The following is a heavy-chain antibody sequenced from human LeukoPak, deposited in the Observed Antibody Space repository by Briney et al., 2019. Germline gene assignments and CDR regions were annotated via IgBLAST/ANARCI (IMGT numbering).Heavy chain of an antibody. J-gene: IGHJ4*02. D-gene: IGHD6-13*01. Sequence: SETLSLTCAVYGGSFSGYYWSWIRQPPGKGLEWIGEINHSGSTNYNPSLKSRVTISVDTSENQFSLKLSSVTAADTAVYYCARGLTRIAAAGRREYYFDYWGQGTLVTVSS. CDR1: GGSFSGYY. CDR2: INHSGST. V-gene: IGHV4-34*01. CDR3: ARGLTRIAAAGRREYYFDY.